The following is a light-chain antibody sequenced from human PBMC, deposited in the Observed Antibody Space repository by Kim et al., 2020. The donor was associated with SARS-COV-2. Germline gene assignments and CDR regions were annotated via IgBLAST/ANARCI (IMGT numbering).Light chain of an antibody. CDR1: NIGTKR. CDR3: QVWDNSSDHPAV. Sequence: SYELTQPPSVSVAPGKTARITCGGDNIGTKRVHWYQQKPGQAPALVIYYDGDRPSGIPARFSGSNSGNTANLTISRVEAGDEADYYCQVWDNSSDHPAVFGTGTKVTVL. J-gene: IGLJ1*01. V-gene: IGLV3-21*04. CDR2: YDG.